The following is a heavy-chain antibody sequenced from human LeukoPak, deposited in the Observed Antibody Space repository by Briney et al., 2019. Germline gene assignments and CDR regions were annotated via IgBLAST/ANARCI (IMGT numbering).Heavy chain of an antibody. CDR3: ARGSYYYDSSGTTYYFDY. Sequence: ASVKVSCKASGYTFTSYYMHWVRQAPGQGLEWMGIINPSGGSTSYAQKFQGRVTMTRDTSTSTVYMELSSLRSEDTAVYYCARGSYYYDSSGTTYYFDYWGLGTLVTVSS. V-gene: IGHV1-46*01. D-gene: IGHD3-22*01. CDR1: GYTFTSYY. CDR2: INPSGGST. J-gene: IGHJ4*02.